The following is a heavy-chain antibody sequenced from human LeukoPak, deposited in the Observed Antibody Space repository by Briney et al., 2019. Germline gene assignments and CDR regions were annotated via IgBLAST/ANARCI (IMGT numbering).Heavy chain of an antibody. D-gene: IGHD3-10*01. CDR2: ISSSSSYI. Sequence: GGSLRLSCAASGFTFSSYSMNWVRQAPGKGLEWVSSISSSSSYIYYADSVKGRFTISRDNAKNSLYLQMNSLRAEDTAVYYCARVIPLSSGGSGSYVLFDAFDIWGQGTMVTVSS. CDR1: GFTFSSYS. CDR3: ARVIPLSSGGSGSYVLFDAFDI. V-gene: IGHV3-21*01. J-gene: IGHJ3*02.